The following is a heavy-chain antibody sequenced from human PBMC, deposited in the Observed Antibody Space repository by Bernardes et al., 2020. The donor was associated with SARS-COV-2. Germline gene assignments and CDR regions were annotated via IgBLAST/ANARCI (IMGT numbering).Heavy chain of an antibody. D-gene: IGHD2-21*02. CDR3: AGSSCGIDCYIGGLRSWDYGMDV. CDR1: GGPIGSHY. J-gene: IGHJ6*02. V-gene: IGHV4-59*11. Sequence: SETLSLTCTVSGGPIGSHYWSWIRQSPGKGLEWIGNVYFTGNTNHNPSLRSRAIIGIDTSKSQFSLRLNSVTAADAAVYYCAGSSCGIDCYIGGLRSWDYGMDVWGQGTTVTVSS. CDR2: VYFTGNT.